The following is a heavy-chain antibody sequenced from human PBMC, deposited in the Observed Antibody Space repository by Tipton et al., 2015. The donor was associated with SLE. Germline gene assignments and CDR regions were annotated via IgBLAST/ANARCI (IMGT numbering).Heavy chain of an antibody. Sequence: SLRLSCAASGFTFSNYAMHWVRQAPGKGLEWVAVISYDGSNKYYADSVKGRFTISRDNSKNTLYLQMNSLRAEDTAVYYCARGSYGSGSYPYYFDYWGQGTLVTVSS. CDR1: GFTFSNYA. V-gene: IGHV3-30*04. J-gene: IGHJ4*02. D-gene: IGHD3-10*01. CDR3: ARGSYGSGSYPYYFDY. CDR2: ISYDGSNK.